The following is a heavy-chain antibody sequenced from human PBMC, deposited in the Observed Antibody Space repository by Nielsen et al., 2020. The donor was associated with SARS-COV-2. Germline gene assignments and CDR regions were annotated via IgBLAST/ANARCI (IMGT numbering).Heavy chain of an antibody. CDR3: ASLYSSGWYQRTDY. CDR1: GASISSGNYY. V-gene: IGHV4-61*01. Sequence: SETLSLTCSVSGASISSGNYYWSWIRQPPGKGLEWIGYIYYSGSTNYNPSLKSRVTISVDTSKNQFSLKLSSVTAADTAVYYCASLYSSGWYQRTDYWGQGTLVTVSS. D-gene: IGHD6-19*01. J-gene: IGHJ4*02. CDR2: IYYSGST.